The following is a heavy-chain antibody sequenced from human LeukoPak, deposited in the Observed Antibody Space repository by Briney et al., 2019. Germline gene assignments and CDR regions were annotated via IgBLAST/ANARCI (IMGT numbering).Heavy chain of an antibody. CDR3: ARAMVRGVIPY. D-gene: IGHD3-10*01. Sequence: PGGSLRLSCAASGFPFTTYAMSWVRQAPGKGLEWVSAISGRGGRTYYADSVKGRFTISRDNSRNIMNLQTDSLRPEDTALYYCARAMVRGVIPYWGQGTLVTVSS. CDR1: GFPFTTYA. CDR2: ISGRGGRT. J-gene: IGHJ4*02. V-gene: IGHV3-23*01.